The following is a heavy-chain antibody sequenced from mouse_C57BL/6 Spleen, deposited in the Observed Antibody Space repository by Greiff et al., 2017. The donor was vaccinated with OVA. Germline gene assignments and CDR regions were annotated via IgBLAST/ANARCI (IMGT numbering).Heavy chain of an antibody. D-gene: IGHD2-3*01. CDR1: GYAFSSYW. CDR2: IYPGDGDT. V-gene: IGHV1-80*01. J-gene: IGHJ2*01. CDR3: ARYEVTEGYYFDY. Sequence: QVQLQQSGAELVKPGASVKISCKASGYAFSSYWMNWVKQRPGKGLEWIGQIYPGDGDTNYNGKFKGKATLTADKSSSTAYMQLSSLTSEDSAVYFCARYEVTEGYYFDYWGQGTTLTVSS.